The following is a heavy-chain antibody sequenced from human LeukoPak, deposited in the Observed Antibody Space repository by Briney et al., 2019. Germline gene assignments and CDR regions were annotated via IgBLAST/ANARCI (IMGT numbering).Heavy chain of an antibody. V-gene: IGHV4-59*01. Sequence: SETLSLTCTVSGDSIKNFYWSWIRQPPGKGLEWIGYIFDGGTTNYNPSLKSRVTISVDTSKNQFSLKLSSVTAEDTAVYYCATEKRVGAQKYYFDYWGQGTLVTVSS. CDR1: GDSIKNFY. CDR3: ATEKRVGAQKYYFDY. CDR2: IFDGGTT. D-gene: IGHD1-26*01. J-gene: IGHJ4*02.